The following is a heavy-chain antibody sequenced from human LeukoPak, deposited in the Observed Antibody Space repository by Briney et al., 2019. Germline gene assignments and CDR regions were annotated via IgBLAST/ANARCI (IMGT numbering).Heavy chain of an antibody. CDR1: GFTFSSYS. D-gene: IGHD2-15*01. J-gene: IGHJ4*02. CDR2: VGSSSSYI. V-gene: IGHV3-21*01. Sequence: GGSLRVSCAASGFTFSSYSMSWVRQAPGKGLEWVSSVGSSSSYIYYADSVRGRFTISRDSAKNSLYLQMNGLRAEDTAVYHCARGWSSYYFDYWGQGTLVTVSS. CDR3: ARGWSSYYFDY.